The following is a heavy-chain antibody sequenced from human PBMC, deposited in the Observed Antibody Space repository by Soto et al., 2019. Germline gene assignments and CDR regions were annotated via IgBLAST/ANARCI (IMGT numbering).Heavy chain of an antibody. D-gene: IGHD5-12*01. V-gene: IGHV3-30-3*01. CDR3: ARDGLGRWLQFRGNEGLFDY. CDR2: ISYDGSNK. CDR1: GFTFSSYA. J-gene: IGHJ4*02. Sequence: GGSLRLSCAASGFTFSSYAMHWVRQAPGKGLEWVAVISYDGSNKYYADSVKGRFTISRDNSKNTLYLQMNSLRAEDTAVYYCARDGLGRWLQFRGNEGLFDYWGQGTLVTVSS.